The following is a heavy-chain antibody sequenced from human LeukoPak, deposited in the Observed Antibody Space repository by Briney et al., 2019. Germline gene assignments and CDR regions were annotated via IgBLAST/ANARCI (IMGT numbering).Heavy chain of an antibody. CDR1: GFTFSSYS. D-gene: IGHD1-26*01. V-gene: IGHV3-21*01. Sequence: PGGSLRLSCAASGFTFSSYSMNWVRQAPGKGLEWVSSISSSSSYIYYADSVKGRFTISRDNAKNSLYLQMNSLRAEDTAVYYCARGARGSYLGYFDYWGQGTLVTVSS. J-gene: IGHJ4*02. CDR2: ISSSSSYI. CDR3: ARGARGSYLGYFDY.